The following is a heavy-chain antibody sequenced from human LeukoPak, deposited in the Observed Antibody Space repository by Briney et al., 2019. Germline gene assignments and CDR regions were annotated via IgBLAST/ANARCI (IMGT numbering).Heavy chain of an antibody. CDR1: GFTFSKYA. V-gene: IGHV3-23*01. CDR3: VRDYVAGADSPFDY. Sequence: PGGSLRLSCAASGFTFSKYAMSWVRQAPGQGLEWVSGITDSGGDTYYADSVEGRFTVSRDNSRNTLYLQMDSLKAEDTAVYYCVRDYVAGADSPFDYWGQGTLLTVSS. D-gene: IGHD3-16*01. J-gene: IGHJ4*02. CDR2: ITDSGGDT.